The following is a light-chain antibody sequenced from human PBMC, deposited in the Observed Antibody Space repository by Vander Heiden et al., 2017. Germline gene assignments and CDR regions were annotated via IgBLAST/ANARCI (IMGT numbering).Light chain of an antibody. Sequence: QSALTQPPSASGSPGQSVTISCTGTSSDVGGYNDVSWYQQYPGKAPKLMIYEVSKRPSGVPDRFSGSKSGNTASLTVSGLQVEDEADYYCCSYAGSNNYVFGTGTKVTVL. CDR2: EVS. CDR1: SSDVGGYND. J-gene: IGLJ1*01. CDR3: CSYAGSNNYV. V-gene: IGLV2-8*01.